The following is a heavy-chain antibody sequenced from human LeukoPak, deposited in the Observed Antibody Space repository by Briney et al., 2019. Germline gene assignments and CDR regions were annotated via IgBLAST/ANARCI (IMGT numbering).Heavy chain of an antibody. D-gene: IGHD7-27*01. V-gene: IGHV1-2*02. J-gene: IGHJ4*02. Sequence: ASVKVSCKASGYTFTSYYMNWVRQAPGQGLEWMGWINPNSGGTNYAQKFQGRVTMTRDTSISTAYMELSRLRSDDTAVYYCAKKLGLGTYDYWGQGTLVTVSS. CDR3: AKKLGLGTYDY. CDR1: GYTFTSYY. CDR2: INPNSGGT.